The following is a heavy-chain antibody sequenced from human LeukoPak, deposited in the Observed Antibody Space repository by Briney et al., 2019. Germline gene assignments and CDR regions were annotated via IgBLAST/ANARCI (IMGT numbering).Heavy chain of an antibody. D-gene: IGHD5-24*01. Sequence: SETLSLACDVYGGSCDDYYCSWIRQPPGKGLEWIGEIHPHGIFYYNSSLMSRVTISIDTSKSRFSLRLTSVTAADTAFYFCARGRDRSKAGDLWGQGSLVTVSS. CDR2: IHPHGIF. CDR3: ARGRDRSKAGDL. CDR1: GGSCDDYY. J-gene: IGHJ5*02. V-gene: IGHV4-34*01.